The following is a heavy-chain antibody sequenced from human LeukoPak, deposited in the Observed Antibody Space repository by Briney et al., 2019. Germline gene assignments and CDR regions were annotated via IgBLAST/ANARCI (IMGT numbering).Heavy chain of an antibody. CDR1: GGSISSGGYY. J-gene: IGHJ4*02. CDR3: ARRSARWGDQGGYCSSTSCSHPYYFDY. CDR2: IYYSGST. Sequence: SQTLSLTCTVSGGSISSGGYYWSWIRQHPGKGLEWIGYIYYSGSTYYNPSLKSRVTISADTSKNQFSLKLSSVTAADTAVYYCARRSARWGDQGGYCSSTSCSHPYYFDYWGQGTLVTVSS. V-gene: IGHV4-31*03. D-gene: IGHD2-2*01.